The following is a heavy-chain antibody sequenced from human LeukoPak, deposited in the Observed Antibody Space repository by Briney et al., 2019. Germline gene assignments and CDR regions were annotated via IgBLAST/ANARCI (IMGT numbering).Heavy chain of an antibody. CDR2: IYYSGST. Sequence: PETLSLTCTVSGGSISSYYWSWIRQPPGKGLEWIGYIYYSGSTNYNPSLKSRVTISVDTSKNQFSLKLSSVTAVDTAVYYCARHGIAVAGLDAFDIWGQGTMVTVSS. J-gene: IGHJ3*02. CDR1: GGSISSYY. D-gene: IGHD6-19*01. CDR3: ARHGIAVAGLDAFDI. V-gene: IGHV4-59*08.